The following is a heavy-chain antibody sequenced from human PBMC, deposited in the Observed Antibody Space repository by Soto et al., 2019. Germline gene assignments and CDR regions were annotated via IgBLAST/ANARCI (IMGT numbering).Heavy chain of an antibody. CDR1: GVSISSNNW. Sequence: QVQLQESGPGLVKPSGTLSLTCAVSGVSISSNNWWSWVRQPPGKGLEWIGEMYHTGSTNYNPSLKSRDTISVDKSKNRFSLELNSVTAADTAVYYCARSSRYQYDSSEGDFDYWGQGTLVTVSS. D-gene: IGHD3-22*01. CDR2: MYHTGST. J-gene: IGHJ4*02. CDR3: ARSSRYQYDSSEGDFDY. V-gene: IGHV4-4*02.